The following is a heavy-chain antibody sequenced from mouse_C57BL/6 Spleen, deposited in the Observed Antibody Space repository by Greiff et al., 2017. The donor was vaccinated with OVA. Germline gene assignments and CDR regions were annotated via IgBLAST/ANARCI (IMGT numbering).Heavy chain of an antibody. CDR3: ARCPQHGSSYPFAY. CDR1: GYSLTGYY. V-gene: IGHV1-42*01. D-gene: IGHD1-1*01. CDR2: INPSTGGT. Sequence: SGPELVKTGASVKISCKASGYSLTGYYMNWVKQSPEKSLEWIGEINPSTGGTTYNQKFKAKATLTVDKTSSTAYMQLKSLTSEDSAVYYCARCPQHGSSYPFAYWGQGTLVTVSA. J-gene: IGHJ3*01.